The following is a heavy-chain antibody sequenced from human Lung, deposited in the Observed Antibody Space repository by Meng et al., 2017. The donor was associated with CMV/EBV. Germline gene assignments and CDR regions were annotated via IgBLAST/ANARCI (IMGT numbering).Heavy chain of an antibody. CDR3: ARASRYCSSTSCYRRGWFDP. Sequence: SETLSLXCAVYGGSFSGYYWSWIRQPPGKGLEWIGEINHSGSTNYNPSLKSRVTISVDTSKNQFSLKLSSVAAADTAVYYCARASRYCSSTSCYRRGWFDPXGQGXLVTVSS. J-gene: IGHJ5*02. CDR1: GGSFSGYY. CDR2: INHSGST. V-gene: IGHV4-34*01. D-gene: IGHD2-2*02.